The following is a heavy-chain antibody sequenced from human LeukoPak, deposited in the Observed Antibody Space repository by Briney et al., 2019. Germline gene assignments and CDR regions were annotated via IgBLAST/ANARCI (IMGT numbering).Heavy chain of an antibody. Sequence: PGGSLRLSCAASGFTFSSYSMKWVRQAPGEGLEWVSSISSNSSYIYYADSVKGRFTISRDNAKASLYLQMNSLRAEDTAVYYCARDLPYCGRGSTFDYWGQGTLVTVSS. V-gene: IGHV3-21*01. J-gene: IGHJ4*02. D-gene: IGHD2-21*02. CDR2: ISSNSSYI. CDR3: ARDLPYCGRGSTFDY. CDR1: GFTFSSYS.